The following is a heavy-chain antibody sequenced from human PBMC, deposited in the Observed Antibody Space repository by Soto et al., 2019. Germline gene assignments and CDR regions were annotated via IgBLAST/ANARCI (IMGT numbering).Heavy chain of an antibody. CDR2: ISYDGSNK. V-gene: IGHV3-30*18. CDR1: GFTFSSYG. CDR3: AKDKGPYSYGPYGMDV. Sequence: QVQLVESGGGVVQPGRSLRLSCAASGFTFSSYGMHWVRQAPGKGLKWVAVISYDGSNKYYADSVKGRFTISRDNSKNTLYLQMNSLRAEDTAVYYCAKDKGPYSYGPYGMDVWGQGTTVTVSS. J-gene: IGHJ6*02. D-gene: IGHD5-18*01.